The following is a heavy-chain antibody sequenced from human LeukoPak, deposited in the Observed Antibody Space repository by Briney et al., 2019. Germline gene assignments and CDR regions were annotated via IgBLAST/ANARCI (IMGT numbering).Heavy chain of an antibody. CDR3: ARDHIAVAGLIDY. D-gene: IGHD6-19*01. J-gene: IGHJ4*02. CDR1: GFTFSNYG. Sequence: GGSLRLSCVASGFTFSNYGMHWVRQVPGKGLEWVAFKQHDGSTTFYADSVKGRFTISRDNSKNTLYLQMNSLRAEDTAVYYCARDHIAVAGLIDYWGQGTLVTVSS. CDR2: KQHDGSTT. V-gene: IGHV3-30*02.